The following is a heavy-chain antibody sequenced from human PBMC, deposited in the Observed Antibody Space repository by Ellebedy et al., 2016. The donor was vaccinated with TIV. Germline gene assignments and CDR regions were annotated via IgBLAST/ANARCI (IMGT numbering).Heavy chain of an antibody. CDR2: INHSGST. D-gene: IGHD2-2*01. CDR3: ARGEYQLLFPWFDP. J-gene: IGHJ5*02. V-gene: IGHV4-34*01. CDR1: GGSFSGYY. Sequence: SETLSLTXAVYGGSFSGYYWSWIRQPPGKGLEWIGEINHSGSTNYNPSLKSRVTISVDTSKNQFSLKLSSVTAADTAVYYCARGEYQLLFPWFDPWGQGTLVTVSS.